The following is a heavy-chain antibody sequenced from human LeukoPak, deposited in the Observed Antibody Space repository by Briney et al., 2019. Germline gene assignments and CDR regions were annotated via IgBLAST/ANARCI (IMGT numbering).Heavy chain of an antibody. Sequence: GGSLRLSCAASGFTVSSNYMSWVRQAPGKGLEWVSVLYNDGRSFYGDSVKGRFIISRHNSENTLYLQMSSLRPEDTAVYYCVRVPLHPTISSFDYWGQGTLVTVSS. V-gene: IGHV3-53*04. D-gene: IGHD2/OR15-2a*01. CDR3: VRVPLHPTISSFDY. CDR2: LYNDGRS. CDR1: GFTVSSNY. J-gene: IGHJ4*02.